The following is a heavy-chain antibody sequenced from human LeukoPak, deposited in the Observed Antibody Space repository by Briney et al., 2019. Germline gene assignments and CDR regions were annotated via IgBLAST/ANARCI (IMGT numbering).Heavy chain of an antibody. CDR3: AHDSPGNYGFDY. CDR2: IYGNDDK. V-gene: IGHV2-5*01. CDR1: GFSLTSTGVG. D-gene: IGHD3-16*01. Sequence: SGPTLVNPTQTLTLTCTFSGFSLTSTGVGVAWIRQPPGTALEWLALIYGNDDKRYSPSLKSRLTITKDTSENQVVLTMTNMDPVDTATYYCAHDSPGNYGFDYWGQGTLVPVSS. J-gene: IGHJ4*02.